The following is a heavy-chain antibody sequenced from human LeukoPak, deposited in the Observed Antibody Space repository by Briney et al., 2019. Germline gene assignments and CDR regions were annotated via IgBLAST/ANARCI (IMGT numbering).Heavy chain of an antibody. Sequence: GGSLRLSCAASGFTFKTYSMNWVRQAPGKGLEWVSYISLNSGAMYYADSVKGRFTISRDNVKTSLYLQMNSLRDEDTAMYYCARGDDLAVRSIDYWGQGTLVTVSS. CDR3: ARGDDLAVRSIDY. V-gene: IGHV3-48*02. CDR1: GFTFKTYS. J-gene: IGHJ4*02. D-gene: IGHD1-1*01. CDR2: ISLNSGAM.